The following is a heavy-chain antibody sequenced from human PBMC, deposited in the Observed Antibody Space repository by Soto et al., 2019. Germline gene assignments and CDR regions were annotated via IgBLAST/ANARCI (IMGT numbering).Heavy chain of an antibody. CDR3: ARGSSLWGSYRTAMPPPKMDV. CDR1: GGSFSGYY. V-gene: IGHV4-34*01. CDR2: INHSGST. Sequence: SETLSLTCAVYGGSFSGYYWSWIRQPPGKGLEWIGEINHSGSTNYNPSLKSRVTISVDTSKNQFSLKLSSVTAADTAVYYCARGSSLWGSYRTAMPPPKMDVWGKGTTVTVSS. D-gene: IGHD3-16*02. J-gene: IGHJ6*04.